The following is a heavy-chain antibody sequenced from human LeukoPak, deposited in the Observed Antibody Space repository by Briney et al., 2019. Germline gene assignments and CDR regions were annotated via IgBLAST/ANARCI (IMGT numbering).Heavy chain of an antibody. D-gene: IGHD3-3*01. Sequence: ASVKVSCKASGYTFTSYAMHWVRQAPGQRLEWMGWINAGNGNTNYSQKFQGRVTITRDTSASTAYMELSSLRSEDTAVYYCARDQSDDFWSGYLFDYWGQGTLVTVSS. J-gene: IGHJ4*02. V-gene: IGHV1-3*01. CDR3: ARDQSDDFWSGYLFDY. CDR2: INAGNGNT. CDR1: GYTFTSYA.